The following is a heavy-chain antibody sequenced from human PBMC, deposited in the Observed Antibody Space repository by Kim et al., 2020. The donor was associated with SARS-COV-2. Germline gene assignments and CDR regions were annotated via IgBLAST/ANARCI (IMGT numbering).Heavy chain of an antibody. CDR2: INPHTDGR. CDR1: CTDQE. J-gene: IGHJ6*03. V-gene: IGHV1-2*05. CDR3: TTDFLAVPVFFGFHHLDV. Sequence: CTDQEIHWVRQSPGQGLEWMGRINPHTDGRNYEQRFKGRVTVTRGTSISTPYTNLSSLRFDATVVSYCTTDFLAVPVFFGFHHLDVWGRGTTAT. D-gene: IGHD3-3*01.